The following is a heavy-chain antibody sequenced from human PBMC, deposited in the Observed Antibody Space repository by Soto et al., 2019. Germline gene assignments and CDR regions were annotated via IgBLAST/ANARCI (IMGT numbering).Heavy chain of an antibody. D-gene: IGHD6-13*01. V-gene: IGHV4-30-2*01. J-gene: IGHJ4*02. CDR1: GGSISSGGYS. Sequence: SETLSLTCAVSGGSISSGGYSWSWIRQPPGKGLEWIGYIYHSGSTYYNPSLKSRVTISVDRSKNQFSLKLSSVTAADTAVYYCARDSLAAAGTLDYWGQGTLVTVSS. CDR3: ARDSLAAAGTLDY. CDR2: IYHSGST.